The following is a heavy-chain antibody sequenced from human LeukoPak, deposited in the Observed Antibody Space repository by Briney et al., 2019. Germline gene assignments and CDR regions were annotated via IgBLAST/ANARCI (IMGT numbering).Heavy chain of an antibody. V-gene: IGHV4-61*08. CDR2: INYSGST. J-gene: IGHJ4*02. CDR3: ARARYYDSSGYYLIDY. CDR1: GGSISSDGYY. Sequence: SETLSLTCTVSGGSISSDGYYWSWIRQPPGKGLEWIGYINYSGSTNYNPSLKSRVTTSVDTSKKQFSLKLSSVTAADTAVYYCARARYYDSSGYYLIDYWGQGTLVTVSS. D-gene: IGHD3-22*01.